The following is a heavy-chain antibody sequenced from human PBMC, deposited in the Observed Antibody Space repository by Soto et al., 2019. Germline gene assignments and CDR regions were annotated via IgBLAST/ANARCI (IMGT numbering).Heavy chain of an antibody. J-gene: IGHJ6*02. Sequence: QERLVQSGAEVKKPGSSVKVSCKASGGTFNSYALSWVRQAPGQGLEWMGGIIPMYGTGNYAQKFQGRVTISADESTSTAYMELSALRFDDTAVYYCARGAAGSRMDYHHGMDVWGQGTTVTVS. CDR2: IIPMYGTG. CDR3: ARGAAGSRMDYHHGMDV. CDR1: GGTFNSYA. V-gene: IGHV1-69*01. D-gene: IGHD3-10*01.